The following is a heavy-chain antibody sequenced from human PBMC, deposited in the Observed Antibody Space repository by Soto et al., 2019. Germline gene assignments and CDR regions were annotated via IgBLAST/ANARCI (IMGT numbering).Heavy chain of an antibody. CDR3: ARDLRFGPDV. D-gene: IGHD3-10*01. V-gene: IGHV3-30-3*01. CDR2: ISYDGSNK. CDR1: GFTFSSYA. J-gene: IGHJ6*04. Sequence: GGSLRLSCAASGFTFSSYAMHWVRQAPGKGLEWVAVISYDGSNKYYADSVKGRFTISRDNSKNTLYLQMNSLRAEDTAVYYCARDLRFGPDVWGKGTTVTVSS.